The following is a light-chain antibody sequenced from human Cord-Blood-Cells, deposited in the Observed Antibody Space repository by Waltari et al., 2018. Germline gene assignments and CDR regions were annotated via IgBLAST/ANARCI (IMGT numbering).Light chain of an antibody. CDR1: QSISSY. J-gene: IGKJ1*01. Sequence: DIQLTQSPSSLSASVGDSVTITCRASQSISSYLNWYQQKPGKAPKLLIYAASSLQSGVPSRFSVSGSGTDFTLTISSLQPEDFATYYCQQSYSTPRTFGQGTKVEIK. CDR3: QQSYSTPRT. CDR2: AAS. V-gene: IGKV1-39*01.